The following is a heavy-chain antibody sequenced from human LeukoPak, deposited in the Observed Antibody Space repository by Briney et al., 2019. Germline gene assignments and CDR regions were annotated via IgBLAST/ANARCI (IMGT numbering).Heavy chain of an antibody. Sequence: GGSLRLSCAVSGFTFSSYAMSWVRQAPGKGLEWVSAISGSGGSTYYADSVKGRFTISRDNSKNTLYLQMNSLRAEDTAVYYCAKGENYGYSSGLIDYWGQGTLVTVSS. CDR1: GFTFSSYA. J-gene: IGHJ4*02. CDR3: AKGENYGYSSGLIDY. CDR2: ISGSGGST. V-gene: IGHV3-23*01. D-gene: IGHD6-19*01.